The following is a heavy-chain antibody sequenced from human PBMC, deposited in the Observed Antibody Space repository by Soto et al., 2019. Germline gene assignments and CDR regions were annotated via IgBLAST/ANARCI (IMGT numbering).Heavy chain of an antibody. CDR2: ISSSTSHT. CDR1: GFTFSDYY. D-gene: IGHD6-13*01. V-gene: IGHV3-11*05. J-gene: IGHJ4*02. Sequence: QVQLVESGGGLVKPGGSLRLSCAVSGFTFSDYYMTWIRQAPGKGLEWVSYISSSTSHTNYADSVKGRFTISRDNAKNSLFLQMKSLRAEDTAVYYCARGRGAAADSFDFWGQGTLVTVSS. CDR3: ARGRGAAADSFDF.